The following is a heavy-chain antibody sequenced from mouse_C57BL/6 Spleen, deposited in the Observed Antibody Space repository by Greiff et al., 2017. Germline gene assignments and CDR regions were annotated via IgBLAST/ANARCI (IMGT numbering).Heavy chain of an antibody. J-gene: IGHJ2*01. CDR3: ARYAHYYGSSSCDY. CDR1: GYTFTSYW. Sequence: QVQLQQPGAELVRPGSPVKLSCKASGYTFTSYWMDWVKQRPGQGLEWIGNIYPSDSETHYNQKFKDKATLTVDKSSSTAYMQLSSLTSEDSAVYYCARYAHYYGSSSCDYWGQGTTLTVSS. V-gene: IGHV1-61*01. CDR2: IYPSDSET. D-gene: IGHD1-1*01.